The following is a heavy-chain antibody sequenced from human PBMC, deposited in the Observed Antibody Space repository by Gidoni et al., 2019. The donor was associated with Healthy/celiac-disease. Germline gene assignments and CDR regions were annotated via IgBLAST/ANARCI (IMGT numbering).Heavy chain of an antibody. CDR3: AKDTLLADSSGLLDAFDI. V-gene: IGHV3-9*01. D-gene: IGHD3-22*01. Sequence: EVQLVESGGGLVQPGRSLRLSRAASGFTFDDYVMHWVRQAPGKGLEWVSGISWNSGSIGYADSVKGRFTISRDNAKNSLYLQMNSLRAEDTALYYCAKDTLLADSSGLLDAFDIWGQGTMVTVSS. J-gene: IGHJ3*02. CDR2: ISWNSGSI. CDR1: GFTFDDYV.